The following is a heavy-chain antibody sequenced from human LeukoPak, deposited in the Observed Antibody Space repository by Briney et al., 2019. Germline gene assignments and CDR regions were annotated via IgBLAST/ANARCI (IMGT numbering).Heavy chain of an antibody. D-gene: IGHD6-19*01. J-gene: IGHJ4*02. CDR2: IIPIFGTA. Sequence: ASVKVSCKASGGTFSIYAISWVRQAPGQGLEWMGGIIPIFGTANYAQKFQGRVTITAGESTSTAYMELSSLRSEDTVVYYCAISPVYSSGWNDYWGQGTLVTVSS. V-gene: IGHV1-69*13. CDR1: GGTFSIYA. CDR3: AISPVYSSGWNDY.